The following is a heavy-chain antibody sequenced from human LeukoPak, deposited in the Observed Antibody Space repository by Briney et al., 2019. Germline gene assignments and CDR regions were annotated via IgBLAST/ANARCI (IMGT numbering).Heavy chain of an antibody. J-gene: IGHJ4*02. D-gene: IGHD6-13*01. V-gene: IGHV3-30*02. CDR1: GFTFSSYG. CDR2: IRYDGSNE. CDR3: ARAYSSSWYVARN. Sequence: GGSLRLSCAASGFTFSSYGMHWVRQAPGKGLEWVSFIRYDGSNEYYADSVKGRFTISRDNAKNSLYLQMNSLRAEDTAVYYCARAYSSSWYVARNWGQGTLVTVSS.